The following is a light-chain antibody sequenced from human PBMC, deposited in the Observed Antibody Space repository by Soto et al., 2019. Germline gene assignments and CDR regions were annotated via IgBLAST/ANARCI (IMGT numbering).Light chain of an antibody. CDR1: QGISSA. J-gene: IGKJ3*01. Sequence: GDRVTITCRASQGISSALAWYQQKPGQAPKLLIYDASSLESGVPSRFSGSGSGTDFTLTISSLQTEDFATYYCQQFNSYPRTFGPGTKVDIK. CDR2: DAS. V-gene: IGKV1-13*02. CDR3: QQFNSYPRT.